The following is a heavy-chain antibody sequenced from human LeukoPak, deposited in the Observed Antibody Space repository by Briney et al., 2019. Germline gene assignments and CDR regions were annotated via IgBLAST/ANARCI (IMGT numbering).Heavy chain of an antibody. Sequence: GGSLRLSCAASGFTFSSYAMSWVRQAPGKGLEWVSAISGSGGSTYYADSVKGRFTISRDNSKNTLYLQMNSLRAEDTAVYYCAKLWTKTMTTLRPFDYWGQGTLVTVSS. CDR3: AKLWTKTMTTLRPFDY. J-gene: IGHJ4*02. CDR2: ISGSGGST. V-gene: IGHV3-23*01. CDR1: GFTFSSYA. D-gene: IGHD4-17*01.